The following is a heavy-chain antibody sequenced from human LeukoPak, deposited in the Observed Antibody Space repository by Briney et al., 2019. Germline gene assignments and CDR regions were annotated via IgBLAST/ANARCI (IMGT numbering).Heavy chain of an antibody. D-gene: IGHD6-6*01. CDR3: ARSYMARLDY. V-gene: IGHV3-21*01. Sequence: PGGSLRLSCAVSGFTFSSYSMNWVRQAQGKGLEWVSSISSSSSYIYYADSVRGRFTISRDNAKNSLYLQMNSLRADDTAVYYCARSYMARLDYWGQGTLVTVSS. CDR2: ISSSSSYI. CDR1: GFTFSSYS. J-gene: IGHJ4*02.